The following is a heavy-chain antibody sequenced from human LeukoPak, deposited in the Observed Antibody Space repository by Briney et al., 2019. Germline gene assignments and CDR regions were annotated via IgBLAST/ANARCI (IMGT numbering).Heavy chain of an antibody. Sequence: SETLSLTCTVSGGSISSYYWSWIRQPPGKGLEWIGYIYHSGSTYYNPSLKSRVTISVDRSKNQFSLKLSSVTAADTAVYYCARSSTVTTDYWGQGTLVTVSS. D-gene: IGHD4-11*01. CDR1: GGSISSYY. V-gene: IGHV4-59*12. J-gene: IGHJ4*02. CDR3: ARSSTVTTDY. CDR2: IYHSGST.